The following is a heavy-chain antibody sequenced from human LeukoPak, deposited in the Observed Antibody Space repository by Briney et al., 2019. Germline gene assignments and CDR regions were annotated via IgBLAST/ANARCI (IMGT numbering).Heavy chain of an antibody. CDR2: IYSGGST. V-gene: IGHV3-53*01. CDR1: GFTVSSNY. J-gene: IGHJ6*03. Sequence: GGSLRLSCAASGFTVSSNYMSWVRQAPGKGLEWVSVIYSGGSTYYADSVKGRFTISRDNSKNTLYLQMNSLRAEDTAVYYCARGAGYSSRYYYYYMDVWGKGTTVTISS. D-gene: IGHD6-19*01. CDR3: ARGAGYSSRYYYYYMDV.